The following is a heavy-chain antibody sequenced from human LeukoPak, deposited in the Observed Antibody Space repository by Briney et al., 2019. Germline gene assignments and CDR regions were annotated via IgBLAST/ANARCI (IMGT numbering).Heavy chain of an antibody. D-gene: IGHD6-19*01. Sequence: TPSETLSLTCAVYGGSFSGYYWSWIRQPPGKGLEWIGEINHSGSTYYNPSLKSRVTVSVDTSKNQFSLKLSSVTAADTAVYYCASFGGVAVAEDYWGQGTLVTVSS. V-gene: IGHV4-34*01. CDR2: INHSGST. J-gene: IGHJ4*02. CDR1: GGSFSGYY. CDR3: ASFGGVAVAEDY.